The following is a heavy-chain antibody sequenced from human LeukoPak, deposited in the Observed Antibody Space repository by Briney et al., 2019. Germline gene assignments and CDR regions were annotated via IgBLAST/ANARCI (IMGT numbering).Heavy chain of an antibody. CDR3: ARMSRVHFTGPDYWRGYLSGFDP. CDR2: ISGSGAT. J-gene: IGHJ5*02. D-gene: IGHD3-3*01. Sequence: AETLSLTCSVSGGSLTSYYWSWLRQSPGKGLEWIGSISGSGATNYNPSLKSEVTISVDMSANQFSLKLSSLTTADTAIYYCARMSRVHFTGPDYWRGYLSGFDPWGQG. CDR1: GGSLTSYY. V-gene: IGHV4-59*01.